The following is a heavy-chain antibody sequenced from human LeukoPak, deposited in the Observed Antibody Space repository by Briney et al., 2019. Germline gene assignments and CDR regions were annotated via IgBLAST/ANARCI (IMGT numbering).Heavy chain of an antibody. J-gene: IGHJ4*02. CDR1: GGSICSSY. V-gene: IGHV4-4*07. CDR2: FFTGGST. CDR3: AGHHPRNTVDF. Sequence: SETLSLTCTVSGGSICSSYWSWNRQPAGKGLEWIGRFFTGGSTYYNPSLESRVTMSVDTSKNQFSLNLSSVTAADTAVYYCAGHHPRNTVDFWGQGTLVTVSS. D-gene: IGHD2/OR15-2a*01.